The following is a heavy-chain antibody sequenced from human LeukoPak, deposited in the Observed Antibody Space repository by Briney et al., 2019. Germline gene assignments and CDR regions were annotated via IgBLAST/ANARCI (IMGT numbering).Heavy chain of an antibody. D-gene: IGHD4-17*01. V-gene: IGHV3-7*01. CDR2: IKQDGSQK. CDR1: AFTFSSYS. Sequence: GGSLRLSCAASAFTFSSYSMNWVRQAPGKGLEWVATIKQDGSQKYYVDSVKGRFTISRDNAKNSLYLQMNSLRAEDTAVCYCARESGSVTSEVDFDYWGQGTLVTVSS. CDR3: ARESGSVTSEVDFDY. J-gene: IGHJ4*02.